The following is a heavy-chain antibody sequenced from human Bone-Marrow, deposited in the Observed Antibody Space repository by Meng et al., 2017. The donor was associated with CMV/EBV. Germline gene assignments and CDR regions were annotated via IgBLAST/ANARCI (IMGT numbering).Heavy chain of an antibody. D-gene: IGHD2/OR15-2a*01. CDR3: ARGQVQCSTINCHDYRFSGMDV. CDR2: MNPNRGNT. V-gene: IGHV1-8*01. J-gene: IGHJ6*01. Sequence: ASVKVSCKASGYTFSYYDIIWVRQASGQGLEWVGWMNPNRGNTAYAQKFQGRVTMTRDTSTSIAYMELSSLRSGDTAVYYCARGQVQCSTINCHDYRFSGMDVWGQGTTV. CDR1: GYTFSYYD.